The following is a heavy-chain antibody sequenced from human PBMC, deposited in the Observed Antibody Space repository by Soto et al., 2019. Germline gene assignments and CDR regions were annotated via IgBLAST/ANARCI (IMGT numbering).Heavy chain of an antibody. J-gene: IGHJ3*02. CDR1: GYTFTSYY. V-gene: IGHV1-46*03. CDR2: INPSGGST. CDR3: ARDFEGSSCYYVRGPDAFYI. D-gene: IGHD3-10*02. Sequence: ASVKVSCKASGYTFTSYYMHWVRQAPGQGLEWMGIINPSGGSTSYAQKFQGRVTMTRDTSTSTVYMELSSLRSEDTAVYYCARDFEGSSCYYVRGPDAFYIWGQGTMVTVSS.